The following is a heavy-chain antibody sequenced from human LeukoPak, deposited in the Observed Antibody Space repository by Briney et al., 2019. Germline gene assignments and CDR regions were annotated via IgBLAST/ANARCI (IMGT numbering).Heavy chain of an antibody. D-gene: IGHD6-13*01. CDR2: ISGSGGST. CDR1: GFTFMNYA. Sequence: GGSLRLSCATSGFTFMNYAMSWVRQAPGKGLEWVSGISGSGGSTYYADSLKGRFTISRDNSKDTLYLQMNSLRAEDTAVYYCAKVGYSSSWYDPSYYYYYMDVWGKGTTVTVSS. V-gene: IGHV3-23*01. CDR3: AKVGYSSSWYDPSYYYYYMDV. J-gene: IGHJ6*03.